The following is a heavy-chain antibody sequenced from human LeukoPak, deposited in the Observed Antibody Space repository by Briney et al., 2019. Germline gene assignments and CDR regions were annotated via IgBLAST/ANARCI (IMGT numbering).Heavy chain of an antibody. CDR3: ARDDNTATPSPNFDY. D-gene: IGHD2-15*01. CDR1: GGSISSSNW. V-gene: IGHV4-4*02. CDR2: IYHSGST. J-gene: IGHJ4*02. Sequence: PSGTLSLTCAVSGGSISSSNWWSWVRQPPGKGLEWIGEIYHSGSTNYNPSLKSRVTISVDKSKNQFSLKLSSVTAADTVVYYCARDDNTATPSPNFDYWGQGTLVTVSS.